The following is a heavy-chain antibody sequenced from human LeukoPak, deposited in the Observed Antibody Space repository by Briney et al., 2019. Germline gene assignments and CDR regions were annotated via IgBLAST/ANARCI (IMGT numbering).Heavy chain of an antibody. D-gene: IGHD4-11*01. V-gene: IGHV4-4*09. CDR3: ARQGQFTKYFDY. Sequence: SETLSLTCTVSGGSISSYYWSWIRQPPGKGLEWIGYIYTSGSANYNPSHKSRVTISVDTSKNQFSLKLSSVTAADTAVYYCARQGQFTKYFDYWGQGTLLTVSS. J-gene: IGHJ4*02. CDR2: IYTSGSA. CDR1: GGSISSYY.